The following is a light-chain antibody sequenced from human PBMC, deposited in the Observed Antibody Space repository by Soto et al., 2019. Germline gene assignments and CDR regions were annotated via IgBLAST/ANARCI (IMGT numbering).Light chain of an antibody. CDR2: GAS. Sequence: EIVMTQSPATLSMSPGERATLSCRASQSVSSNLAWYQQKPGQAPRLLIYGASTRATGIPARFSGSGSGTEFTLTISSLQSEDFAVYYCQQYNNGPLTFGPGTKVDIK. CDR3: QQYNNGPLT. J-gene: IGKJ3*01. V-gene: IGKV3-15*01. CDR1: QSVSSN.